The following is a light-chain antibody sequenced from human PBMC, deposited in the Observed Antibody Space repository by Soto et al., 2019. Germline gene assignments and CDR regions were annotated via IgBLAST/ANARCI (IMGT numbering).Light chain of an antibody. J-gene: IGKJ2*01. Sequence: DIQMTQSPSSLSASVGDRVTITCQASQDISNYLNWYQQNPGKAPKLLIYDASNLETGVPSRFSGSGSGTDFTFTISSLQPEDIATYYCQQYDNFPYTFGQGTKLEIK. CDR2: DAS. CDR1: QDISNY. CDR3: QQYDNFPYT. V-gene: IGKV1-33*01.